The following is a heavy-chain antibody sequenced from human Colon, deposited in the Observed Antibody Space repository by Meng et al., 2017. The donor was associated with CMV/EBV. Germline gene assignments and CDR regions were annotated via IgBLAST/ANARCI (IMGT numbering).Heavy chain of an antibody. CDR1: SNYY. Sequence: SNYYWGLIRQSPGKGLNWIGMVYYREKTYYNPSLRSRVTISVDTSKNQFSLRLNSVTAADTAVYYCARDPSITLFGVVPLPTRLDPWGQGTLVTVSS. V-gene: IGHV4-39*07. D-gene: IGHD3-3*01. CDR3: ARDPSITLFGVVPLPTRLDP. J-gene: IGHJ5*02. CDR2: VYYREKT.